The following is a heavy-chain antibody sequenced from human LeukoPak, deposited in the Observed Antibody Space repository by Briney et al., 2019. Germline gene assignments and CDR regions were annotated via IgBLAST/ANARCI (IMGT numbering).Heavy chain of an antibody. D-gene: IGHD2-2*01. Sequence: ASVKVSCKASGYTFTSYGISWVRQAPGQGLEWMGWISAYNGNTNYAQKLQGRVTMTTDTSTSTAYMELRSLRSDDTAVYYCARVIMGSSTIPNFDYWGQGTLVTVSS. J-gene: IGHJ4*02. V-gene: IGHV1-18*01. CDR1: GYTFTSYG. CDR2: ISAYNGNT. CDR3: ARVIMGSSTIPNFDY.